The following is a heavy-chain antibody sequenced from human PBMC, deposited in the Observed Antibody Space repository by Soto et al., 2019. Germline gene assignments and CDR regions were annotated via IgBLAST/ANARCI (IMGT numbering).Heavy chain of an antibody. V-gene: IGHV1-18*01. Sequence: GASVKVSCKASGYIFSDYGINWVRLAPGQGLEWMGWINPYNDNTKYAENFQGRVTFTTDTSTNTVYMELRSLTPDDTGVYFCARKPYAHYYGMDVWGQGTSVTVSS. J-gene: IGHJ6*02. CDR3: ARKPYAHYYGMDV. D-gene: IGHD2-2*01. CDR2: INPYNDNT. CDR1: GYIFSDYG.